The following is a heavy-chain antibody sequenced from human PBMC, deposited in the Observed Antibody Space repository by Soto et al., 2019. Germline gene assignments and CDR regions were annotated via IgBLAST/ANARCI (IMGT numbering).Heavy chain of an antibody. CDR2: ISYDGSDK. D-gene: IGHD3-16*02. V-gene: IGHV3-30*18. CDR1: GFTFNFYA. J-gene: IGHJ4*02. CDR3: AKGLGELSPESYDY. Sequence: QVPLVESGGGVVQPGRSLRLSCAASGFTFNFYAMHWVRQAPGKGLEWVAVISYDGSDKYYADSVKGRFTISRDNSKNTLNLQMNSLRADDTAVYYCAKGLGELSPESYDYWGQGTLITVSS.